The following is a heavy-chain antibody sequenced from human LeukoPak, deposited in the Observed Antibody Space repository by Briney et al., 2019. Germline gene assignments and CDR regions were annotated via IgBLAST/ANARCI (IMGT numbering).Heavy chain of an antibody. D-gene: IGHD1-26*01. CDR1: GFTFSGST. CDR2: IRSKANNYAT. Sequence: PGGSLKLSCAASGFTFSGSTMHWVRQASGKGLEWVGRIRSKANNYATAYATSVKGRFTLSRDDSKNTGYLQMNSLKTEDTAVYYCIRGAASGSYYGFDVWGQGATVTVSS. V-gene: IGHV3-73*01. CDR3: IRGAASGSYYGFDV. J-gene: IGHJ6*02.